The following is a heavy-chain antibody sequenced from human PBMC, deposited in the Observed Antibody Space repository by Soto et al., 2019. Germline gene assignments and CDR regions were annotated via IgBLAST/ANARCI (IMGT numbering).Heavy chain of an antibody. J-gene: IGHJ3*02. CDR3: AKDRSSSWPHDAFDI. D-gene: IGHD6-13*01. CDR2: ISWNSGSI. V-gene: IGHV3-9*01. CDR1: GFTFDDYA. Sequence: DVQLVESGGGLVQPGRSLRLSCAASGFTFDDYAMHWVRQAPGKGLEWVSGISWNSGSIGYADSVKGRFTISRDNAKNSLYLQMNSLRAEDTALYYCAKDRSSSWPHDAFDIWGQGTMVTVSS.